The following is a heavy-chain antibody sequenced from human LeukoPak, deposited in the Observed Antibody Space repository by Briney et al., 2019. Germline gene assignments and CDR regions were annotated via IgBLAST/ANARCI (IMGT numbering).Heavy chain of an antibody. J-gene: IGHJ5*02. D-gene: IGHD6-13*01. Sequence: SETLSLTCTVSGGSISSYYWSWIRQPAGKGLEWIGRIYTSGSTNYNPSLKSRVTMSVDTSKNQFSLKLSSVTAADTAVYYCARSYYSSSPGWFDPWGQGTLVTVSS. CDR1: GGSISSYY. CDR2: IYTSGST. V-gene: IGHV4-4*07. CDR3: ARSYYSSSPGWFDP.